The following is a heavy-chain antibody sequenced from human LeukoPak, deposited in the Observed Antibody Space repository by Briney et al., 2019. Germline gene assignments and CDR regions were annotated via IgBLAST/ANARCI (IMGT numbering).Heavy chain of an antibody. CDR3: ARDLAWSRVGTAAYFDY. J-gene: IGHJ4*02. CDR1: GFTFSSYS. V-gene: IGHV3-21*01. Sequence: GGSLRLSCAASGFTFSSYSMNWVRQAPGKGLEWVSSISSSSSYIYYADSVKGRFTISRDNAKNSLYLQMNSLRAEDTAVYYCARDLAWSRVGTAAYFDYWGQGTLVTVSS. CDR2: ISSSSSYI. D-gene: IGHD5-12*01.